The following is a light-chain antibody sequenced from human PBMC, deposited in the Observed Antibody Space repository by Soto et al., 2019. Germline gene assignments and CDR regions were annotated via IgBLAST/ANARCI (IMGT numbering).Light chain of an antibody. V-gene: IGKV3-11*01. CDR3: QQRRNWPPA. J-gene: IGKJ2*01. CDR1: QSVSSY. CDR2: DAS. Sequence: EIVLTQSPATLSLSPGERATLSCRASQSVSSYLAWYQQKPGQAPRLLIYDASNRATGIPAGFSGSGSGTDFTLTISSLEPEDFAVYYCQQRRNWPPAFGQGTKLEIK.